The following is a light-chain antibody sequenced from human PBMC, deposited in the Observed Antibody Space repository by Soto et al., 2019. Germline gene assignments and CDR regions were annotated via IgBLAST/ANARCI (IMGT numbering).Light chain of an antibody. CDR1: STNIGSNT. J-gene: IGLJ2*01. CDR3: AAWDDSLNGQ. Sequence: QSVLTKPPSASGTPVQRVTISCSGSSTNIGSNTVNCYQQLPGTAPKLLIYSNNQRPSGVPVRFSGSKSGTSASLAISGLQSEDEADYYCAAWDDSLNGQFGGGTKLTVL. CDR2: SNN. V-gene: IGLV1-44*01.